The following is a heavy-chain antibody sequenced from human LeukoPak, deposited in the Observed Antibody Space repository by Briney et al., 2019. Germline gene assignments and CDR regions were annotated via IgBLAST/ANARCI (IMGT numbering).Heavy chain of an antibody. J-gene: IGHJ5*01. V-gene: IGHV1-2*02. D-gene: IGHD2-21*02. CDR1: GYTFTDYF. CDR3: ARMALDGGDSIGFVS. CDR2: INPNIGDA. Sequence: VASVKVSCKASGYTFTDYFIHWVRQAPGQGLEWMGWINPNIGDASYAQKFLDRVTMTRDRSINTAYMELSRLTSDDTAVYYCARMALDGGDSIGFVSWGQGTLVTVSS.